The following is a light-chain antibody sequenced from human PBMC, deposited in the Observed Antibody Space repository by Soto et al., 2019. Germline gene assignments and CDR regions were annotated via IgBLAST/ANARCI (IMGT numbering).Light chain of an antibody. CDR2: DTS. Sequence: EILLTQSPSTLSVSPGERATLSCRASQSVNKHLAWYQHKPGQAPRLLIYDTSYRATGIPARVSGSGSGTHFTLTIRSLELQDLAVYYCQQRGTFGPGTKVDIK. J-gene: IGKJ3*01. V-gene: IGKV3-11*01. CDR3: QQRGT. CDR1: QSVNKH.